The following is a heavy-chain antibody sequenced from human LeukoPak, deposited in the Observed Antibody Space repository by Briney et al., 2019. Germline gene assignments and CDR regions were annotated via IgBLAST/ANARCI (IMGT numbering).Heavy chain of an antibody. V-gene: IGHV3-30-3*01. Sequence: PGGSLRLSCAASGFTFSSYAMHWVCQAPGKGLEWVAVISYDGSNKYYADSVKGRFTISRDNSKNTLYLQMNSLRAEDTAVYYCARVLVGATTQYYFDYWGQGTLVTVSS. CDR2: ISYDGSNK. CDR1: GFTFSSYA. J-gene: IGHJ4*02. CDR3: ARVLVGATTQYYFDY. D-gene: IGHD1-26*01.